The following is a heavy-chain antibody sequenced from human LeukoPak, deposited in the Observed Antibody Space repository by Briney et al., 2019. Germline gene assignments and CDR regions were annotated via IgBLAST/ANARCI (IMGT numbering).Heavy chain of an antibody. V-gene: IGHV1-69*05. J-gene: IGHJ4*02. CDR2: IIPIFGTA. Sequence: SVKVSCKASGGTFSSYAISLVRQAPGQGLEWMGGIIPIFGTANYAQKFQGRVTITTDESTSTAYMELSSLRSEDTAVYYCASSIAAAGFDYWGQGTLVTVSS. D-gene: IGHD6-13*01. CDR1: GGTFSSYA. CDR3: ASSIAAAGFDY.